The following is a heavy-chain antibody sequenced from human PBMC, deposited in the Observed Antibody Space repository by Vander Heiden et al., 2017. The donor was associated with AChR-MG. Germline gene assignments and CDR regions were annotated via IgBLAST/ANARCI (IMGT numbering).Heavy chain of an antibody. Sequence: QVQLVEAGGGVVQPGRSLRLSWAASGFPFRTYGMHWVRQAPGKGLEWVAVISYDGSNKYYADSVKGRFTISRDNSKNTLYLQMNSLRAEDTAVYYCAGWLRYGARYYYYYGMDVWGQGTTVTVSS. CDR1: GFPFRTYG. CDR3: AGWLRYGARYYYYYGMDV. D-gene: IGHD2-15*01. V-gene: IGHV3-30*03. J-gene: IGHJ6*02. CDR2: ISYDGSNK.